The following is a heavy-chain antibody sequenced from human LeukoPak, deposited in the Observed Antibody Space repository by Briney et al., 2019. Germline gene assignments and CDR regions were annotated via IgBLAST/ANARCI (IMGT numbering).Heavy chain of an antibody. CDR3: TTDDYSWYDERVLYFDC. V-gene: IGHV3-15*01. CDR2: IKRKADGWAT. J-gene: IGHJ4*02. D-gene: IGHD1-20*01. Sequence: PGGSLRLSCAASGFTFSNAWMSWVRQAPGKGLEWVGLIKRKADGWATDYAAPVKGRFTISRDDSRNTLYLQMNSLISEDTAVYFCTTDDYSWYDERVLYFDCWGQGTLVTVSS. CDR1: GFTFSNAW.